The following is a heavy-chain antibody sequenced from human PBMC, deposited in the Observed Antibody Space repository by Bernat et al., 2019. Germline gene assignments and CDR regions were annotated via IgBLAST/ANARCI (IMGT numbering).Heavy chain of an antibody. CDR3: RGYTGGYIFDS. Sequence: QVQLQQWGAGLLKPSETLSLTCTVSGGSISSSGYYWGWIRQPPGKGLEWIGSVYYSGSTYYNPSLKSRVTISVDTSKNQFSLKLSSVTAADTAVYYCRGYTGGYIFDSWGQGTLVTVSS. J-gene: IGHJ4*02. CDR2: VYYSGST. CDR1: GGSISSSGYY. V-gene: IGHV4-39*01. D-gene: IGHD1-26*01.